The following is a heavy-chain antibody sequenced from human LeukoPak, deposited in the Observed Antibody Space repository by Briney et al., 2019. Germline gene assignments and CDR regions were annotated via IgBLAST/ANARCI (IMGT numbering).Heavy chain of an antibody. CDR2: IYSGGST. CDR1: GFTVSSNY. CDR3: ARDQGDYVPDY. Sequence: GGSLRLSCAASGFTVSSNYMSWVRQAPGKGLEWVSVIYSGGSTYYADSVKGRFTISRDNAKNSLYLQMNSLRAEDTAVYYCARDQGDYVPDYWGQGTLVTVSS. V-gene: IGHV3-53*01. J-gene: IGHJ4*02. D-gene: IGHD4-17*01.